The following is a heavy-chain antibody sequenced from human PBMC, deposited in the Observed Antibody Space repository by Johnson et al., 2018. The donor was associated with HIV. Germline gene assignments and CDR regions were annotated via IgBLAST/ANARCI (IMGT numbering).Heavy chain of an antibody. D-gene: IGHD6-13*01. CDR3: ARGSWAAPNPFDI. Sequence: QEQLVVSGGGLVQPGGSLRLSCAASGFTFSSYGMHWVRQAPGKGLEWVAFIRYDGSNKYYADSVKGRFTISRDNSKNTLYLQRDSLRPEDTAVYYCARGSWAAPNPFDIWGQGTMVTVSS. J-gene: IGHJ3*02. CDR1: GFTFSSYG. V-gene: IGHV3-30*02. CDR2: IRYDGSNK.